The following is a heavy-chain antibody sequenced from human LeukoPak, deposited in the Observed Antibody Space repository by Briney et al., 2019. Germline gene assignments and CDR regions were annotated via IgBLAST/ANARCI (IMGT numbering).Heavy chain of an antibody. CDR2: ISAYNGNT. D-gene: IGHD6-6*01. CDR1: GYTFTSYG. J-gene: IGHJ4*02. V-gene: IGHV1-18*01. Sequence: ASVKVSCKASGYTFTSYGISWVRQAPGQGLEWMGWISAYNGNTNYAQKLQGRVTMTTDTSTSTAYMELRSLRSDDTAVYYCARVLYSGYSSSSPGDYWGQGTLVTVSS. CDR3: ARVLYSGYSSSSPGDY.